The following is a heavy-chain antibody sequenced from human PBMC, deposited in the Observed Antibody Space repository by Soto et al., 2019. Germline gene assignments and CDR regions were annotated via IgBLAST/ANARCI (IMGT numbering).Heavy chain of an antibody. Sequence: SVKVSCKASGFTFTSSAVQWVRQARGQRLEWIGWIVVGSGNTNYAQKFQERVTITRDRSTSTAYMELSSLRSEDTAVYYCAAAPYDSSGYYPLDPWGQGTLVTVSS. V-gene: IGHV1-58*01. J-gene: IGHJ5*02. D-gene: IGHD3-22*01. CDR2: IVVGSGNT. CDR3: AAAPYDSSGYYPLDP. CDR1: GFTFTSSA.